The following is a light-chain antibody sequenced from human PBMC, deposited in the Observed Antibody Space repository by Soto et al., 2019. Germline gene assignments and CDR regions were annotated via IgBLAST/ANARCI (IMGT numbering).Light chain of an antibody. CDR2: EVS. Sequence: QAVVTQPASVSGSPGQSITVSCTGTSSDIGASNYVSWYQQHPGKAPKLIISEVSNRPSGVSNRFSGSKSGSTASLTISGLKAEDEADYYCTSYTSSTTWVFGGGTKVTVL. CDR3: TSYTSSTTWV. V-gene: IGLV2-14*01. CDR1: SSDIGASNY. J-gene: IGLJ3*02.